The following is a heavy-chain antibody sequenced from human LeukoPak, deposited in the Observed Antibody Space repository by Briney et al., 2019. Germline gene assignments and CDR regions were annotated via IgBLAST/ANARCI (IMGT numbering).Heavy chain of an antibody. Sequence: GGSLRLSCAASGFTFSTYTMNWVRQAPGKGLEWVSSISVSSSYNYYAGSVKGRFTISRDNAKNSLYLQMNSLRVEDTAVYFCTRDGKDCSSTSCSADYWGQGTLVTVSS. CDR3: TRDGKDCSSTSCSADY. D-gene: IGHD2-2*01. J-gene: IGHJ4*02. CDR2: ISVSSSYN. V-gene: IGHV3-21*01. CDR1: GFTFSTYT.